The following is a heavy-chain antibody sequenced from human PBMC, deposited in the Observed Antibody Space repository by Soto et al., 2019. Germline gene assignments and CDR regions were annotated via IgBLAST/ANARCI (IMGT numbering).Heavy chain of an antibody. Sequence: QVQLQESGPGLVKPSQTLSLTCSVSGGSITSGKYYWSWLRQAPGKGLEWIGYIYFTGETYYNPSLSGRLMISRDTSKNQFFLSLRSVTAPDTAVYYCARRDVGGTYPNGFDPWGQGALVTVSA. J-gene: IGHJ5*02. CDR2: IYFTGET. CDR3: ARRDVGGTYPNGFDP. V-gene: IGHV4-30-4*01. D-gene: IGHD1-1*01. CDR1: GGSITSGKYY.